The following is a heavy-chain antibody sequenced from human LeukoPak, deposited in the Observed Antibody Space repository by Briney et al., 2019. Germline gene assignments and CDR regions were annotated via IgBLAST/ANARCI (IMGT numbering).Heavy chain of an antibody. Sequence: PSQTLSLTCTVSGGSISSGGYYWSWIRQPPGEGLEWIGYIYYSGSTYYHPSLKSRVTISLDTSKNQFSLKLSSVTAADTAVYYCARVTTVTTSFHFEYWGQGTLVTVSS. D-gene: IGHD4-17*01. V-gene: IGHV4-30-4*01. CDR1: GGSISSGGYY. CDR2: IYYSGST. J-gene: IGHJ4*02. CDR3: ARVTTVTTSFHFEY.